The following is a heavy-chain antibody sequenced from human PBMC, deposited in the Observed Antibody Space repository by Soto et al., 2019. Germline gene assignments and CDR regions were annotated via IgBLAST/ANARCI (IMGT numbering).Heavy chain of an antibody. CDR1: GFTFSSYS. D-gene: IGHD6-19*01. CDR2: ISSSSSYI. Sequence: GGSLRLSCAASGFTFSSYSMNWVRQAPGKGLEWVSSISSSSSYIYYADSVKGRFTISRDNAKNSLYLQMNSLRAEDTAVYYCARDLSSGWYDGTGYWGQGTLVTVSS. J-gene: IGHJ4*02. V-gene: IGHV3-21*01. CDR3: ARDLSSGWYDGTGY.